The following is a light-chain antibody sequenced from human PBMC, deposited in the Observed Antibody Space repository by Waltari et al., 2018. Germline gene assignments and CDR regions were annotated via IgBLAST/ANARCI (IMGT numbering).Light chain of an antibody. J-gene: IGKJ4*01. CDR1: QSISSY. V-gene: IGKV1-39*01. CDR3: QQGYSTPQT. Sequence: DIQMTQSPSSLSASVGDRVTITCRASQSISSYLNWYQQKPGKAPKLLIYAASSLQSGVPSMFSGSGSETDFTLTISSLQPEDFATYYCQQGYSTPQTFGGGTKVEIK. CDR2: AAS.